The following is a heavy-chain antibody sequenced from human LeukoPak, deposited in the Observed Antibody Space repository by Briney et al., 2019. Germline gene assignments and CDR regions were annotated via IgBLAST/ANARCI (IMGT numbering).Heavy chain of an antibody. CDR3: AREGGSASDAFDI. CDR2: ISSSSSYI. V-gene: IGHV3-21*01. Sequence: GGSLRLSCAASGFTFSSYSMDWVRQAPGKGLEWVSSISSSSSYIYYADSVKGRFTISRDNAKNSLYLQMNSLRAEDTAVYYCAREGGSASDAFDIWGQGTMVTVSS. D-gene: IGHD6-6*01. CDR1: GFTFSSYS. J-gene: IGHJ3*02.